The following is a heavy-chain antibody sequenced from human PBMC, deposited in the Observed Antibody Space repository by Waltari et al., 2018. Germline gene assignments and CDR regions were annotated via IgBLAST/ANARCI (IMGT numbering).Heavy chain of an antibody. CDR2: IKQDGSEK. D-gene: IGHD6-13*01. V-gene: IGHV3-7*01. CDR1: GLSFSNYW. Sequence: EVQLVESGGGLAQPGGSRRLSCDASGLSFSNYWMTWVRQASGKGPEWVANIKQDGSEKYYMDSVKGRFTISRDNAKNSLYLQMNNLRVEDTAVYYCTRGGRDSSWYWRDWGQGTLVTVSS. CDR3: TRGGRDSSWYWRD. J-gene: IGHJ4*02.